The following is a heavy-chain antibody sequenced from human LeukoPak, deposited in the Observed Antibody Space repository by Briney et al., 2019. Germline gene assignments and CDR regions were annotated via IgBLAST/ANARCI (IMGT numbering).Heavy chain of an antibody. V-gene: IGHV3-74*01. Sequence: GGSLRLSCAPSGFTFSKYWMLGVRQAPGKGLESVSRINTDGTVTTYADSVKGRFTVSRDNADNTMFLQMNSVRDEDTAVYYCATKQWLAPPPDSWGQGTPVTVSS. CDR2: INTDGTVT. CDR3: ATKQWLAPPPDS. D-gene: IGHD6-19*01. J-gene: IGHJ4*02. CDR1: GFTFSKYW.